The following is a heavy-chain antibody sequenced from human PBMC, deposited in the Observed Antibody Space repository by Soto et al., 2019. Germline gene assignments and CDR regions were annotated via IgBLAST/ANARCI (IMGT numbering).Heavy chain of an antibody. Sequence: GESLKISCQGSGYSFTSYWIGWVRQMPGKGLEWMGIIYPGDSDTRYSPSFQGQVTISADKSISTAYLQWSSLKASDTAMYYCARGYQLLYWYFDYWGQGTLVTVSS. D-gene: IGHD2-2*02. J-gene: IGHJ4*02. CDR3: ARGYQLLYWYFDY. CDR2: IYPGDSDT. V-gene: IGHV5-51*01. CDR1: GYSFTSYW.